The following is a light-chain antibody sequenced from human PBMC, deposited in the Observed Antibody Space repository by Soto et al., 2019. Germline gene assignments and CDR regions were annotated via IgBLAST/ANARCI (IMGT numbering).Light chain of an antibody. Sequence: EIVLTQSPGTLSLSPGERATLSCRASQSVSSDYFAWYQQKPGQAPRLLIYGSSSRATGIPDRFSGSGSGTDFTLTISRLEPEDFAVYYCQQYGTSPRTFGQGTMVDIK. J-gene: IGKJ1*01. CDR3: QQYGTSPRT. CDR1: QSVSSDY. V-gene: IGKV3-20*01. CDR2: GSS.